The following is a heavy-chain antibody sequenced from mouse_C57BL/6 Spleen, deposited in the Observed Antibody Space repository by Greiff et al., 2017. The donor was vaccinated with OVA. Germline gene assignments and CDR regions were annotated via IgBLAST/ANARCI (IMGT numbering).Heavy chain of an antibody. D-gene: IGHD2-1*01. CDR3: ARYGNYYAMDY. CDR2: INYDGSST. J-gene: IGHJ4*01. Sequence: EVKLQESEGGLVQPGSSMKLSCTASGFTFSDYYMAWVRQVPEKGLEWVANINYDGSSTYYLDSLKSRFIISRDNAKNILYLQMSRLKSEDTATYYCARYGNYYAMDYWGQGTSVTVSS. V-gene: IGHV5-16*01. CDR1: GFTFSDYY.